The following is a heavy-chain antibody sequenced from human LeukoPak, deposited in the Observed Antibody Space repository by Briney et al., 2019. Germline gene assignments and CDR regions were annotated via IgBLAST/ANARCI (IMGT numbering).Heavy chain of an antibody. CDR1: GFTFSSYG. D-gene: IGHD3-10*01. Sequence: PGGSLRLSCAASGFTFSSYGMHWVRQAPGKGLEWVAVIWYDGSNKYYADSVKGRFTISRDNSENTLYLQVNSLRAEDTAVYYCARDSYYGSGNFPFDYWGQGTLVTVSS. CDR2: IWYDGSNK. J-gene: IGHJ4*02. CDR3: ARDSYYGSGNFPFDY. V-gene: IGHV3-33*01.